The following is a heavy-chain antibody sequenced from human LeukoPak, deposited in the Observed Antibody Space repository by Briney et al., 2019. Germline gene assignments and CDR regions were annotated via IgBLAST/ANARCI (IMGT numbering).Heavy chain of an antibody. CDR3: ARARYCSSTSCLFVDY. Sequence: GGSLRLSCAASGFTFTSYWMTWVRQALGKGLEWVATIKQDGSEKYYVDSVKGRFTISRDNAKNSLYLQMNSLRAEDTAVYYCARARYCSSTSCLFVDYWGQGTLVTVSS. D-gene: IGHD2-2*01. CDR2: IKQDGSEK. CDR1: GFTFTSYW. J-gene: IGHJ4*02. V-gene: IGHV3-7*01.